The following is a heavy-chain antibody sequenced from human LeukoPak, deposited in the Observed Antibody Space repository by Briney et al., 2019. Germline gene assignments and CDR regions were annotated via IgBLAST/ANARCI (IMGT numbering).Heavy chain of an antibody. V-gene: IGHV4-59*01. CDR1: VGSISIYY. D-gene: IGHD3-22*01. CDR3: ARQSISGSSLSYFDY. CDR2: IYDSGST. J-gene: IGHJ4*02. Sequence: SETLSLTCTVSVGSISIYYWSWIRQPPGKGLEWIGNIYDSGSTNYNPSLKSRVTISVDTSKNQCSLKLSSVTAADTAVYYCARQSISGSSLSYFDYWGQGTLVNVSS.